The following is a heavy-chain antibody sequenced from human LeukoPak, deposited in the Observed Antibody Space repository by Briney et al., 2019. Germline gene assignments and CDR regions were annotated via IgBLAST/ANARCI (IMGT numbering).Heavy chain of an antibody. V-gene: IGHV4-39*01. CDR3: ARRRGYNYGGVDY. Sequence: PSETLSLTCTVSGGSISSSSYCWGWIRQPPGKGLECIGSIYYSGSTYYNPSLKSRVTISVDTSKNQLSLKLSSVTAADTAVYYCARRRGYNYGGVDYWGQGTLVTVSS. CDR1: GGSISSSSYC. J-gene: IGHJ4*02. CDR2: IYYSGST. D-gene: IGHD5-18*01.